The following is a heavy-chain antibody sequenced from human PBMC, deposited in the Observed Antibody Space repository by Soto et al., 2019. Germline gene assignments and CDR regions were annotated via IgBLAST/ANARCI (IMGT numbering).Heavy chain of an antibody. CDR1: GGSISSSNW. CDR3: ARDTSLRGFRNWFDP. D-gene: IGHD3-10*01. Sequence: PSETLSLTCAVSGGSISSSNWWSWVRQPPGKGLEWIGEIYHSGSTNYNPSLKSRVTISVDKSKNQFSLKLSSVTAADTAVYYCARDTSLRGFRNWFDPWGQGTLVTSPQ. V-gene: IGHV4-4*02. CDR2: IYHSGST. J-gene: IGHJ5*02.